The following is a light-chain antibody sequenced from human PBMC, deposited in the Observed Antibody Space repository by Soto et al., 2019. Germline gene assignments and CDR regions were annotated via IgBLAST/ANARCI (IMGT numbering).Light chain of an antibody. Sequence: QSALTQPRSVSGSPGQSVTISCTGTSSDVGGYNYVSWYQQHPGKAPKFLIYDVSKRPSGVPDRFSGSKSGNTASLTISGLQAEDEADYYCCSYAGSYTWEFGGGTKVTVL. V-gene: IGLV2-11*01. CDR1: SSDVGGYNY. J-gene: IGLJ2*01. CDR3: CSYAGSYTWE. CDR2: DVS.